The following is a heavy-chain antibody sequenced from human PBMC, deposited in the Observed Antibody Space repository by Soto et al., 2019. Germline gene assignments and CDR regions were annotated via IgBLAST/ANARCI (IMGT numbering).Heavy chain of an antibody. V-gene: IGHV3-21*01. CDR3: ARFTVTTSGAIDY. Sequence: GGSLRLSCAASGFTFSSYSMNWVRQAPGKGLEWVSSISSSSSDLYYADSVKGRFTIARDNAKNSLYLQMNSLRAEDTAVYYCARFTVTTSGAIDYWGQGTLVTVS. CDR2: ISSSSSDL. CDR1: GFTFSSYS. J-gene: IGHJ4*02. D-gene: IGHD4-17*01.